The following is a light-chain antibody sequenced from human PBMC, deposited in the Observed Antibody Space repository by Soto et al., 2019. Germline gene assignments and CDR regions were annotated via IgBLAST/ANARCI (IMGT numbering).Light chain of an antibody. Sequence: EIVMTQSPLSLPVTPGEPASISCRSSQGLLHSNGYNYLGWYLQKPGQSPQLLIYLGFNRASGVPDRFSGSGSGTDFTLRISRVEADDVGVYYCMQTLQVPPTFGHGTRLEIK. CDR3: MQTLQVPPT. CDR2: LGF. J-gene: IGKJ5*01. CDR1: QGLLHSNGYNY. V-gene: IGKV2-28*01.